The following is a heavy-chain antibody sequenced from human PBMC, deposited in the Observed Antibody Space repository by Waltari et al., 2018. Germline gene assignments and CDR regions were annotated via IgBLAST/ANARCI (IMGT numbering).Heavy chain of an antibody. CDR2: IDDSGST. J-gene: IGHJ4*02. CDR3: ARGAGQWLPPGY. CDR1: GGSISSYY. Sequence: QVQLQESGPGLVKPSETLSLTCSVSGGSISSYYWSWIRQPPGKGLEWIGYIDDSGSTNYNPSRKSRVTMSVDRSKNQFSLKLSSVTAADTAVYYCARGAGQWLPPGYWGQGTLVTVSS. V-gene: IGHV4-59*12. D-gene: IGHD6-19*01.